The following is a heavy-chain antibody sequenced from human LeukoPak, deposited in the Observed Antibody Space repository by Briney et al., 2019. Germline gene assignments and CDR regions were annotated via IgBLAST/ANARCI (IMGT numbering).Heavy chain of an antibody. V-gene: IGHV3-73*01. CDR2: IRSKANNYAT. CDR1: GFTFRGSA. Sequence: GGSLRLSCAASGFTFRGSAMHWVRQASGKGLEWVGRIRSKANNYATAYAAAVKGRFTISRDDSKNTLYLQMNSLKTEDTAVYYCTTDPYGSGSYEVYWGQGTLVTVSS. CDR3: TTDPYGSGSYEVY. D-gene: IGHD3-10*01. J-gene: IGHJ4*02.